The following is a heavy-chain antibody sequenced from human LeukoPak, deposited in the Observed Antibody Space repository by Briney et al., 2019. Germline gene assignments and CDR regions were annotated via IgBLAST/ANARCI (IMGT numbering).Heavy chain of an antibody. CDR1: XXXLXXXXMX. D-gene: IGHD2-15*01. CDR2: IXWDDDK. J-gene: IGHJ4*02. CDR3: ARIRIAARYFDY. Sequence: SAPALVKPTQSLXLTCXFXXXXLXXXXMXXXWXRXPPGXXXXXLARIXWDDDKYYRTSLKTRLTISKDSSKKPVVLIMTNMEPVDTATYSGARIRIAARYFDYWGQGTLVTVSS. V-gene: IGHV2-70*11.